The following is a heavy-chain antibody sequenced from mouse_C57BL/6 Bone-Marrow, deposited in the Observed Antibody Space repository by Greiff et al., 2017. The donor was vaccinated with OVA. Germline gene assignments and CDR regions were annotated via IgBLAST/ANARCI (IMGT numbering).Heavy chain of an antibody. J-gene: IGHJ3*01. D-gene: IGHD3-2*02. V-gene: IGHV1-78*01. CDR3: ARGGQLRLRFAY. Sequence: VQVVQSDAELVKPGASVKISCKVSGYTFTDHTIHWIKQRPEQGLEWIGYIYPGSGSTTYNEKFKGKATLTADKSSSTAYMQLNRLTSEDSAVYGCARGGQLRLRFAYWGQGTLVTVSA. CDR1: GYTFTDHT. CDR2: IYPGSGST.